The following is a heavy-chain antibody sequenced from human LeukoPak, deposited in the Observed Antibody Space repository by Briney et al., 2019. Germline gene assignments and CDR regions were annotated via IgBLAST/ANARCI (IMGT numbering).Heavy chain of an antibody. CDR1: GYTFTGYY. D-gene: IGHD3-3*01. CDR3: ARSMFLEWLLYSDY. J-gene: IGHJ4*02. V-gene: IGHV1-2*02. Sequence: GASVKVSCKASGYTFTGYYKHWVRQAPGQGLEWMGWINPNSGGTNYAQKFQGRVTMTRDTSISTAYMELSRLRSDDTAVYYCARSMFLEWLLYSDYWGQGTLVTVSS. CDR2: INPNSGGT.